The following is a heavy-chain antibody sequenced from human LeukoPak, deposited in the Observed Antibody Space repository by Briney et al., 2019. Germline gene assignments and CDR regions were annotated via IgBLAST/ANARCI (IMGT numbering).Heavy chain of an antibody. D-gene: IGHD2-21*02. J-gene: IGHJ4*02. Sequence: GGSLRLSCAASGFTFSSYEMNWVRQAPGKGLEWVSYISSSGSNIYYADSVKGRFTISRDNAKNSLYLQMNSLRAEDTAVYYCARATRGCGGDCYPFDYWGQGTLVTVSS. CDR3: ARATRGCGGDCYPFDY. CDR1: GFTFSSYE. CDR2: ISSSGSNI. V-gene: IGHV3-48*03.